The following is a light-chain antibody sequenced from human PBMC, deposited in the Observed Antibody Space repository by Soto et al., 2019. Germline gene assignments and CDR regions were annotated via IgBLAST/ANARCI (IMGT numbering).Light chain of an antibody. Sequence: QSVLTQPPSASGSPGQSVTISCTGTNSDIGFYNFVSWYQQHPGKAPKLMIYEVTRRPSGVPDRFSGSKSANTASLTVSGLQAEDDADYYCSSYAGNDIGVFGGGTKLTVL. CDR3: SSYAGNDIGV. V-gene: IGLV2-8*01. J-gene: IGLJ3*02. CDR2: EVT. CDR1: NSDIGFYNF.